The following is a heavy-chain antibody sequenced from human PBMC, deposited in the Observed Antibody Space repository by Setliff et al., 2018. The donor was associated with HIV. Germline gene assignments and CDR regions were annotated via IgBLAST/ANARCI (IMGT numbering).Heavy chain of an antibody. Sequence: KASETLSLTCAVYDGSFSGYYWSWIRQPPGKGLEWIGEIDHSGSTNYNPPLKSRVTISVDTSKKQFSLRLSSVTAADTAVYFCARALANWVGRRAFDIWGQGTMVTVSS. D-gene: IGHD1-1*01. CDR3: ARALANWVGRRAFDI. V-gene: IGHV4-34*01. CDR2: IDHSGST. J-gene: IGHJ3*02. CDR1: DGSFSGYY.